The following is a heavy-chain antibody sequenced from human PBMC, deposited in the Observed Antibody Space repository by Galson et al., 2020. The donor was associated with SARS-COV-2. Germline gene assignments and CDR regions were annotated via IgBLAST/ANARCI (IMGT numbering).Heavy chain of an antibody. J-gene: IGHJ4*02. CDR1: GFTFSSYN. CDR3: ARDRVGEIDF. V-gene: IGHV3-48*01. D-gene: IGHD3-10*01. Sequence: GESLKISCAASGFTFSSYNMNWVRQVPGKGLEWVSYISSTSSTIYYADSVKGRFTISRDNAKPSLDLQMSSLRAEDTAVYYCARDRVGEIDFWGQGTLVTVSS. CDR2: ISSTSSTI.